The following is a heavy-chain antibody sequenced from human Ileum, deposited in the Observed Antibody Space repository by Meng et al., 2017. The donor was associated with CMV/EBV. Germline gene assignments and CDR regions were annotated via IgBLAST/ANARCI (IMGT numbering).Heavy chain of an antibody. D-gene: IGHD2/OR15-2a*01. CDR1: GFIFNSYA. Sequence: GGSLRLSCAASGFIFNSYAMAWVRQAPGRGLEWVSTISSSGAGTYYGDSVKGRFTISRDNSKNTVYLQMSSLTAEDAAVYYCAKDCNTTTCYTARLDSWGQGTMVTVSS. J-gene: IGHJ4*02. CDR2: ISSSGAGT. V-gene: IGHV3-23*01. CDR3: AKDCNTTTCYTARLDS.